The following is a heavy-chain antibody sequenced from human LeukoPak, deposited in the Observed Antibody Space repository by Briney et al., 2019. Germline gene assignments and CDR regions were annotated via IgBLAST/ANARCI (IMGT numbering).Heavy chain of an antibody. CDR2: IYYSRST. D-gene: IGHD3-22*01. Sequence: KPSETLSLTCTVSGGSISSSSYYWGWIRQPPGKGLEWIGSIYYSRSTYYNPSLKSRVTISVDTSKNQFSLKLSSLTAADTAVYYCARGVTMIVVDIHVWYFDLWGRGTLVTVSS. CDR1: GGSISSSSYY. CDR3: ARGVTMIVVDIHVWYFDL. J-gene: IGHJ2*01. V-gene: IGHV4-39*01.